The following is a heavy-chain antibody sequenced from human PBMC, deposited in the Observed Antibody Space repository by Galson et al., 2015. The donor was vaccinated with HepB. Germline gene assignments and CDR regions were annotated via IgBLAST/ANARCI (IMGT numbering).Heavy chain of an antibody. J-gene: IGHJ5*02. CDR1: GFTFDDYA. CDR2: ISWNSGSI. CDR3: AKAHYGSGSYYINWFDP. Sequence: SLRLSCAASGFTFDDYAMHWVRQAPGKGLEWVSGISWNSGSIGYADSVKGRFTISRDNAKNSLYLQMNSLRAEDTALYYCAKAHYGSGSYYINWFDPWGQGTLVTVSS. V-gene: IGHV3-9*01. D-gene: IGHD3-10*01.